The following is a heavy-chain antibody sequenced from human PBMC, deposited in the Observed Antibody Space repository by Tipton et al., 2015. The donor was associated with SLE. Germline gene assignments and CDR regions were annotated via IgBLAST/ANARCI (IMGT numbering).Heavy chain of an antibody. J-gene: IGHJ3*02. D-gene: IGHD3-10*01. CDR3: ARHARGFDI. V-gene: IGHV4-34*01. CDR2: INHSGST. CDR1: GGSFSGYY. Sequence: TLSLTCAVYGGSFSGYYWSWIRQPPGKGLEWIGEINHSGSTNYNPSLKSRVTISVDTSKNQFSLKLSSVTAADTAVYYCARHARGFDIWGQGTMVTVSS.